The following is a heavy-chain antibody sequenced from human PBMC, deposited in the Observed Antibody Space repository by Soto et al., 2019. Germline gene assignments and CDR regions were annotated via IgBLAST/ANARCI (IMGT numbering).Heavy chain of an antibody. CDR1: GYSFTSYW. D-gene: IGHD1-26*01. Sequence: HGESLKISCKGSGYSFTSYWISWVRQMPGKGLEWMGRIDPSDSYTNYSPSFQGHVTISADKSISTAYLQWSSLKASDTAMYYCARALVGATNAFDIWGQGTMVTVSS. J-gene: IGHJ3*02. CDR2: IDPSDSYT. V-gene: IGHV5-10-1*01. CDR3: ARALVGATNAFDI.